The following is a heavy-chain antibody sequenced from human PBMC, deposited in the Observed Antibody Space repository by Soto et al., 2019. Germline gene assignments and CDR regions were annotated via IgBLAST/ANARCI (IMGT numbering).Heavy chain of an antibody. V-gene: IGHV3-9*01. D-gene: IGHD3-10*01. CDR3: AKDIMVRGPSLGFDP. Sequence: EVQLVESGGGLVQPGRSLRLSCAASGFTFDDYAMHWVRQAPGKGLEWVSGISWNSGSIGYADSVKGRFTISRDNAKNSLYLPMNSLRAEDTALYYCAKDIMVRGPSLGFDPWGQGTLVTVSS. CDR1: GFTFDDYA. J-gene: IGHJ5*02. CDR2: ISWNSGSI.